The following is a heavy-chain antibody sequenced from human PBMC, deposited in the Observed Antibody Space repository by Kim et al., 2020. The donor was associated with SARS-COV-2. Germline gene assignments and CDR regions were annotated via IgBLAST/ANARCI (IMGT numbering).Heavy chain of an antibody. V-gene: IGHV1-3*04. CDR3: AKGGSTPPGNWFDS. Sequence: ASVKVSCKASGYTFTNHAIHWVRQAPGQRLEWMGWTSTGNGTVEYSQRFLGTVTFTTDTSTNTVYMELNSLRPEDTALYYCAKGGSTPPGNWFDSWGQGTMVIVSS. D-gene: IGHD3-16*01. CDR2: TSTGNGTV. CDR1: GYTFTNHA. J-gene: IGHJ5*01.